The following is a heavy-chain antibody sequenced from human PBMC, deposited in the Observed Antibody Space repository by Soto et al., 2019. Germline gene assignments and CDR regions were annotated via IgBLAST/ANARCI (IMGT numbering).Heavy chain of an antibody. CDR3: ASGDNYYDSSGPRSYYYGMDV. CDR2: IYYSGST. Sequence: QVQLQESGPGLVKPSQTLSLTCTVSGGSISSGDYYWSWIRQPPGKGLEWIGYIYYSGSTYYNPSLKSRVTIAVDTSKNQFSLKLSSVTAADTAVYYCASGDNYYDSSGPRSYYYGMDVWGQGTTVTVSS. CDR1: GGSISSGDYY. J-gene: IGHJ6*02. V-gene: IGHV4-30-4*01. D-gene: IGHD3-22*01.